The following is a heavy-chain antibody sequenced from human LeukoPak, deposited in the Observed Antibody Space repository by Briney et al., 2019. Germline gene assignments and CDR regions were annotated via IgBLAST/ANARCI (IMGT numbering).Heavy chain of an antibody. V-gene: IGHV4-59*01. CDR2: IYYSGST. CDR1: GGSITSYY. Sequence: TSETQSLTCTVSGGSITSYYWHWIRQPPGKGLEWIGYIYYSGSTNYNPSLKSRVTISVDTSRKQFSLKLHSVSAADTAVYYCARDRGRATWFDPWGQGTVVTVSS. J-gene: IGHJ5*02. CDR3: ARDRGRATWFDP. D-gene: IGHD3-10*01.